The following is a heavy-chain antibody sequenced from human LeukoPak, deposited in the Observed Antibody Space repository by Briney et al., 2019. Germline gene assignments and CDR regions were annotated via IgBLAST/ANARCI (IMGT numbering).Heavy chain of an antibody. CDR3: ARGVVSVVVVAATTRYYYYYYGMDV. J-gene: IGHJ6*02. D-gene: IGHD2-15*01. CDR2: MNPNSGNT. V-gene: IGHV1-8*01. Sequence: ASVNVSCKASGYTFTSYDINWVRQATGQGLEWMGWMNPNSGNTGYAQKFQGRVTMTRNTSISTAYMELSSLRSEDTAVYYCARGVVSVVVVAATTRYYYYYYGMDVWGQGTTVTVSS. CDR1: GYTFTSYD.